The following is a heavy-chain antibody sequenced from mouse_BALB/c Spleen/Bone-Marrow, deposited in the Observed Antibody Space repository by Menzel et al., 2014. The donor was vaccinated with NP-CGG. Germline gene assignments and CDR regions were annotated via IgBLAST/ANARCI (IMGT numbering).Heavy chain of an antibody. D-gene: IGHD4-1*01. CDR1: GYTFTSYW. CDR3: ARNWVYFDY. CDR2: IDPSDSET. V-gene: IGHV1-69*02. Sequence: QESGAELVKPGAPVKLSCKASGYTFTSYWMNWVKQRPGRGLEWIGRIDPSDSETHYNQKFKDKATLTVDKSSSTAYIQLSSLTSEDSAVYYCARNWVYFDYWGQGTTLTVSS. J-gene: IGHJ2*01.